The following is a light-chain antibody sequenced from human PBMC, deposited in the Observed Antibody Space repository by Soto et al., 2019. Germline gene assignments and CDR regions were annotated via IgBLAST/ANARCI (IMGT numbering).Light chain of an antibody. CDR1: GGFDF. CDR3: CSYTGSYSV. CDR2: DVT. Sequence: QSVLTQPRSVSGSPGQSVAISCTGIGGFDFVSWYQQYPGNAPKLMIYDVTNRPSGVPDRFSASKSGDTASLTISGLQAEDEADYYCCSYTGSYSVFGGGTKLTVL. J-gene: IGLJ3*02. V-gene: IGLV2-11*01.